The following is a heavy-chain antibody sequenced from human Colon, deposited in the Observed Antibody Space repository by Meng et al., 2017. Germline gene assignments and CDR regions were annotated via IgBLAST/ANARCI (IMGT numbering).Heavy chain of an antibody. V-gene: IGHV4-59*01. CDR1: GGSISGNY. Sequence: QVQLEGAGPGLVKPSGTLSLTCTVSGGSISGNYWSWIRQSPGRGLEWIAYIYYTGSTNYNPSFKSRATISVDTSKNQFSLNLASVTAADTAVYYCAKYDRPPYCFEYWGQGTLVTVSS. CDR3: AKYDRPPYCFEY. CDR2: IYYTGST. J-gene: IGHJ4*02. D-gene: IGHD2-15*01.